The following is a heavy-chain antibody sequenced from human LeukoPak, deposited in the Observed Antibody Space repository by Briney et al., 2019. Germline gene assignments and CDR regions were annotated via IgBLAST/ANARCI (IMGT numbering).Heavy chain of an antibody. J-gene: IGHJ4*02. V-gene: IGHV1-2*06. CDR2: INPNSGGT. CDR1: GYTFTGYY. Sequence: ASVKVSCKASGYTFTGYYIHWVRQAPGQGLEWMGRINPNSGGTNYAQKFQGRVTMTRDTSISTAYMELSRLRSDDTAVYYCARASLSQVVTSASYWGQGTLVTVSS. CDR3: ARASLSQVVTSASY. D-gene: IGHD4-23*01.